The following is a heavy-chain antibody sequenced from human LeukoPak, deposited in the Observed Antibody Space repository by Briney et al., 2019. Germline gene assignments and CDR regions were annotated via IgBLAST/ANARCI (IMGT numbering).Heavy chain of an antibody. CDR2: IYTSGST. J-gene: IGHJ5*02. CDR3: ARGIAAAGFTNWFDP. V-gene: IGHV4-4*07. Sequence: SETLSPTCTVSGGSISSYYWSWIRQPAGKGLEWIGRIYTSGSTNYNPSLKSRVTMSVDTSKNQFSLKLSSVTAADTAVYYCARGIAAAGFTNWFDPWGQGTLVTVSS. D-gene: IGHD6-13*01. CDR1: GGSISSYY.